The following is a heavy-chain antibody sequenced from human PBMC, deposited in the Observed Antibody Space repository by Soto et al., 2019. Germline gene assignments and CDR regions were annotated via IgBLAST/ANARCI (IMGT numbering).Heavy chain of an antibody. V-gene: IGHV3-15*01. Sequence: EVQVVESGGDLVEPGGSLRLSCVTSGFMFSSAWMSWVRQGPGKGLEWVARIKSKNDGGAADYAAPVNGRYSISRDDSKSALYPQRSRLTAEDTALYYCVEGWNDFWGPGTLVTVSS. CDR1: GFMFSSAW. J-gene: IGHJ4*02. CDR2: IKSKNDGGAA. CDR3: VEGWNDF. D-gene: IGHD1-1*01.